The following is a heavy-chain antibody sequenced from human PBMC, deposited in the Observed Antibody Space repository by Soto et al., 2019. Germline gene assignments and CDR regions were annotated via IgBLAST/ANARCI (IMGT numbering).Heavy chain of an antibody. V-gene: IGHV3-66*01. J-gene: IGHJ4*02. D-gene: IGHD6-19*01. CDR2: IYSDGTT. Sequence: EVPLVESGGGLVQAGGSLRLSFAPFGFSVSDNYMTWVRQGPGKGLEWISVIYSDGTTYHADSVKDRIIASRDNSQNTFYRQMNSLGVEDTGVNYCARDTHSGWRSDWGGQGTLVTVAS. CDR1: GFSVSDNY. CDR3: ARDTHSGWRSDW.